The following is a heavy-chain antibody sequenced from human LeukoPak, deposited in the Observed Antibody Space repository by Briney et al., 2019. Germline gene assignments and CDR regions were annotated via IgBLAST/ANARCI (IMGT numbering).Heavy chain of an antibody. J-gene: IGHJ4*02. CDR3: ARLSIAGSRGLHPLVY. CDR2: ISTYNGNT. CDR1: GYTFTSYG. V-gene: IGHV1-18*01. D-gene: IGHD6-6*01. Sequence: ASVKVSCTASGYTFTSYGISWGRQAPGQGLEWMGWISTYNGNTNYAQKLQGRVTMTTDTSTSTAFMELRSLRSDDTAVYYCARLSIAGSRGLHPLVYWGQGTLVTVSS.